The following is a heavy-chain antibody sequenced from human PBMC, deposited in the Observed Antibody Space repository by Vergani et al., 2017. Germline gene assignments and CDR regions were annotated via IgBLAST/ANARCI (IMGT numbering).Heavy chain of an antibody. J-gene: IGHJ4*02. D-gene: IGHD6-13*01. Sequence: EVQLVESGGGLVQPGRSLRLSCTVSGFTFGDYAMSWVRQAPGKGLEWVGFIRSKAYGGTTEYASSVRGRFTISRDDSKNIAYLQMISLTTEDTAVYYCAKTNSSWYPILYYWGEGTLVTVSS. CDR3: AKTNSSWYPILYY. V-gene: IGHV3-49*04. CDR1: GFTFGDYA. CDR2: IRSKAYGGTT.